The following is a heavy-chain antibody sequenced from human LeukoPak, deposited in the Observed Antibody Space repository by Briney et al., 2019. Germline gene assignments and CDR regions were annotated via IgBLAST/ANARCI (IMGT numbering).Heavy chain of an antibody. CDR3: ARGEGWSPYYYGMDV. D-gene: IGHD2-15*01. V-gene: IGHV4-39*01. J-gene: IGHJ6*02. CDR1: GGSISSSSYY. Sequence: PSETLSLTCTVSGGSISSSSYYWGWIRQPPGKGLEWIGSIYYSGSTYYNPSLKSRVTISVDTSKNQFSLKLSSVTAADTAVYYCARGEGWSPYYYGMDVWGQGTTVTVSS. CDR2: IYYSGST.